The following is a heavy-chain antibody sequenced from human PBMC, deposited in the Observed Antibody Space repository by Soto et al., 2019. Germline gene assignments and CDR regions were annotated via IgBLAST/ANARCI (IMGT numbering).Heavy chain of an antibody. J-gene: IGHJ5*02. CDR3: ARAPVYNWNYLRFDP. CDR2: ISGSGSTM. V-gene: IGHV3-11*01. Sequence: QGQLVESGGGLVKPGGSLRLSCAASAFSFSDYYMSWIRQAPGKGLEWVSYISGSGSTMYYADSVRGRFTISRYNAKNSLYLQMNSLRVEDTAVYYCARAPVYNWNYLRFDPWGQGTLVTVSS. CDR1: AFSFSDYY. D-gene: IGHD1-7*01.